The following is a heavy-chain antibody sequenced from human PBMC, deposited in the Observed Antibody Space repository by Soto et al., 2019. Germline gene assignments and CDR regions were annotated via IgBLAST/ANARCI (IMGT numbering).Heavy chain of an antibody. D-gene: IGHD5-12*01. Sequence: SETLSLTCTVSGGSISSYYWSWIRQPPGKGLEWIGYIYYSGTTNYNPSLKSRVTISVDTSKNQFSLKLNSVTAADTAVYYCARYSGYLFDYWGQGTLVTVSS. J-gene: IGHJ4*02. V-gene: IGHV4-59*08. CDR3: ARYSGYLFDY. CDR1: GGSISSYY. CDR2: IYYSGTT.